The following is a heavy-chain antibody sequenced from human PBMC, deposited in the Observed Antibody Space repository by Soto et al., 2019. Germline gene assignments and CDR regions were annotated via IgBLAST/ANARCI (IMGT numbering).Heavy chain of an antibody. CDR1: GYSSTSYW. CDR2: IDPSDSYT. J-gene: IGHJ5*02. CDR3: ARQGSSWPYNWFDP. V-gene: IGHV5-10-1*01. Sequence: GESLKIYCKGSGYSSTSYWISWVRQMPGKGLEWMGRIDPSDSYTNYSPSFQGHVTISADKSISTAYLQWSSLKASDTAMYYCARQGSSWPYNWFDPWGQGTLVTVSS. D-gene: IGHD6-13*01.